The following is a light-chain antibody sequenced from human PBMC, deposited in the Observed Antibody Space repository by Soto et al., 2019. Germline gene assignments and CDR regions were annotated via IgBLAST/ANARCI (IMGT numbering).Light chain of an antibody. Sequence: EIVMTQSPATLSVSPGERATLSCRASQSVSSNLAWYQQKPGQAPRLLIYGASTRATGIPARFSGSGSGTEFTLSISSLRSEDFAVYYCQEYNNWPYIFGQGTKLEI. CDR3: QEYNNWPYI. CDR2: GAS. V-gene: IGKV3-15*01. CDR1: QSVSSN. J-gene: IGKJ2*01.